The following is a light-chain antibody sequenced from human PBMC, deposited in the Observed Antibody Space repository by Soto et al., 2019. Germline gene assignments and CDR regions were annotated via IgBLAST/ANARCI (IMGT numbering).Light chain of an antibody. CDR2: AAS. Sequence: DIQMTQSPSSLSASLGDRVTITCRASQGISSSLAWYQQKPGKVPKLVIYAASTLQSGVPSRFSGSGSGTDFTLTISSLQPEDVATYYCQKYNSVPWTFGQGTKVEIK. CDR1: QGISSS. J-gene: IGKJ1*01. CDR3: QKYNSVPWT. V-gene: IGKV1-27*01.